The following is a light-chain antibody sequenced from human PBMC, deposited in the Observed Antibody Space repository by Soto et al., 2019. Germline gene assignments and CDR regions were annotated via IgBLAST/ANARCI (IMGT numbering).Light chain of an antibody. CDR1: SSDVGGYNY. CDR2: EVS. V-gene: IGLV2-14*01. J-gene: IGLJ1*01. Sequence: QSVLTQPASVSGSPGQSITISCTGTSSDVGGYNYASWYQQHPGKAPKLMIYEVSNWPSGVSNRFSGSKSGNTASLTISGLQAEDEADYYCSSYTSSSTGVFGTGTKVTVL. CDR3: SSYTSSSTGV.